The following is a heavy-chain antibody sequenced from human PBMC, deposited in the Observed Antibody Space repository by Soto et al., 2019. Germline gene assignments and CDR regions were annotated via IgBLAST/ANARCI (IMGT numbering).Heavy chain of an antibody. Sequence: QGQLVQSGAEVKKPGASVKVSCKASGYTFTTYYIHWMRQAPGQGLEWMGMFNPYTGGTRYAHKFQGRVTMTGDTSTSTGYMELSRLRSDDTAVYYGARLWGEIGTAFDHWGQGTLVTVAS. D-gene: IGHD1-1*01. J-gene: IGHJ5*02. CDR1: GYTFTTYY. V-gene: IGHV1-46*01. CDR2: FNPYTGGT. CDR3: ARLWGEIGTAFDH.